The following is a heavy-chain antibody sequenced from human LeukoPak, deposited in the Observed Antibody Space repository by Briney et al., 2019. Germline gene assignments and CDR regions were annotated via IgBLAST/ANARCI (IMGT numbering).Heavy chain of an antibody. D-gene: IGHD1/OR15-1a*01. CDR2: ISATGGRT. J-gene: IGHJ3*01. CDR3: AKDRNKISFDF. CDR1: GFSFSNYD. V-gene: IGHV3-23*01. Sequence: PGGSLRLSCAASGFSFSNYDMNWVRQAPGKGLEWVSGISATGGRTYYADSVKGRFTISRDNSKNTVYLQMNSLRVEDTALYYCAKDRNKISFDFWGQGTMVTVSS.